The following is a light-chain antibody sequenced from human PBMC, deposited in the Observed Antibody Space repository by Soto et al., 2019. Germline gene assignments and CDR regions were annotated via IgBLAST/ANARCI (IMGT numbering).Light chain of an antibody. CDR2: EVS. Sequence: QSALTQPPSASGSPGQSVTISCTGTSSDVGGYKYVSWYQQHPGKAPKLLIYEVSKRPSGVPDRFSGSQSGNTASLTVSGLQAADEADYYCSSCAGSYNWVFGGGTKVTVL. V-gene: IGLV2-8*01. J-gene: IGLJ3*02. CDR3: SSCAGSYNWV. CDR1: SSDVGGYKY.